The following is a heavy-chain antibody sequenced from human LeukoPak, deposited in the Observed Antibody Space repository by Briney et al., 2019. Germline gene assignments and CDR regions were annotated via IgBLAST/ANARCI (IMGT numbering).Heavy chain of an antibody. V-gene: IGHV4-61*02. CDR3: ARSQEGSFDY. CDR1: GGSISSGSYY. J-gene: IGHJ4*02. Sequence: TSETLSLTCTVSGGSISSGSYYWSWIRQPAGKGLEWIGRIYTSGSTNYNPSLKSRVTISVDTSKNQFSLKLSSVTAADTAVYYCARSQEGSFDYWGQGTLVTVSS. CDR2: IYTSGST.